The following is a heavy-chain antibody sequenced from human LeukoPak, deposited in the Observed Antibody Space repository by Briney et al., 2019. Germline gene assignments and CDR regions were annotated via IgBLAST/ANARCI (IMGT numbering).Heavy chain of an antibody. V-gene: IGHV3-30-3*01. CDR1: GFTFSSYA. CDR2: ISYDGSNK. CDR3: ARDRVPAAILEPYNWFDP. J-gene: IGHJ5*02. D-gene: IGHD2-2*01. Sequence: GRSLRLSCAASGFTFSSYAMHWVRQAPGKGLEWVAVISYDGSNKYYADSVKGRFTISRDNSKNTLYLQMNSLRAEDTAVYYCARDRVPAAILEPYNWFDPWGQGTLVTVSS.